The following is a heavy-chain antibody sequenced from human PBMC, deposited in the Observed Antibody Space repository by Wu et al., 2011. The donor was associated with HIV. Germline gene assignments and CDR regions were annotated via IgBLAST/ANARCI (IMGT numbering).Heavy chain of an antibody. CDR1: GYNFNAYY. Sequence: QVQLVQSGTEVKRPGASVKVSCKASGYNFNAYYIHWVRQAPGQGLEWMGWINGNSGGTNYAQKFQGRVTMTRDTSISTAYMELSRLRSDDTAVYYCAAKETVDRDGYNYSPFDYWGQGTLVTVSS. CDR3: AAKETVDRDGYNYSPFDY. D-gene: IGHD5-24*01. J-gene: IGHJ4*02. CDR2: INGNSGGT. V-gene: IGHV1-2*02.